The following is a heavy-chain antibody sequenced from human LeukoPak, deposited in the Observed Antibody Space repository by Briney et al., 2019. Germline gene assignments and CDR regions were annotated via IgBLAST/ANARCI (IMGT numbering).Heavy chain of an antibody. Sequence: SVKVSCKASGGTFSGYAISWVRQAPGQGLEWMGRIIPIFGIANYAQKFQGRVTITADKSTSTAYMELSSLRSEDTAVYYCASCPGIAAGGFGMDVWGQGTTVTVSS. CDR2: IIPIFGIA. V-gene: IGHV1-69*04. CDR1: GGTFSGYA. D-gene: IGHD6-13*01. CDR3: ASCPGIAAGGFGMDV. J-gene: IGHJ6*02.